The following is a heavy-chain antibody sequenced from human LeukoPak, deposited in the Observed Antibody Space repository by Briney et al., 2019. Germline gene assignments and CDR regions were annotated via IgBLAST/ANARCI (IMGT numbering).Heavy chain of an antibody. CDR1: GFTVSSNY. CDR2: IYSAGDT. CDR3: ARDLKRQMAPPI. J-gene: IGHJ3*02. Sequence: GGSLRLSCAASGFTVSSNYMNWVRQAPGKGLEWVSVIYSAGDTHYADSVKGRFTISRDNSKNTLDLQMNSLRAEDTAVYYCARDLKRQMAPPIWGQGTMVTVSS. D-gene: IGHD5-24*01. V-gene: IGHV3-66*02.